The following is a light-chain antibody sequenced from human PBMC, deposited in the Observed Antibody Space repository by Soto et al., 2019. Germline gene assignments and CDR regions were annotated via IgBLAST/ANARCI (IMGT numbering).Light chain of an antibody. V-gene: IGLV2-23*02. CDR1: SSDIGSYNL. Sequence: QSALTQPASVSGSPGQSVTVSCTGSSSDIGSYNLVSWYRQHPGEAPKVIISEVNKRPSGVPNRFSGSKSGNTASLTISGLQADDEAVYYCSSYTTTNTFVFGGGTKLTVL. CDR2: EVN. CDR3: SSYTTTNTFV. J-gene: IGLJ2*01.